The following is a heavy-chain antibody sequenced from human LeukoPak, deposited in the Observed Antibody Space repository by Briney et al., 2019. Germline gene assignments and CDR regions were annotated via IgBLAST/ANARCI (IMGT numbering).Heavy chain of an antibody. CDR3: ARDHSSWEVPSDY. J-gene: IGHJ4*02. Sequence: PGGSLRLSCAASGFSFNTYWMQWVRQVPGKGLVWVSGMNTDGSDRSYADSVKGRFTISRDNAKNTLYLQMNSLRAEDTAVYYCARDHSSWEVPSDYWGQGTLVTVSS. CDR2: MNTDGSDR. CDR1: GFSFNTYW. V-gene: IGHV3-74*01. D-gene: IGHD6-13*01.